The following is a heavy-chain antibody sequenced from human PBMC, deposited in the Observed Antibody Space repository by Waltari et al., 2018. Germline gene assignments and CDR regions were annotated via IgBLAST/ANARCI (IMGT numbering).Heavy chain of an antibody. CDR3: ARELEEEGYLVI. V-gene: IGHV4-34*01. J-gene: IGHJ4*02. CDR2: INHSGST. CDR1: GGSFSGYY. Sequence: QVQLQQWGAGLLKPSETLSLTCAVYGGSFSGYYWSWIRQPPGKGLEWIGEINHSGSTNYNPSLKSRVTISVDTSKNQFSLKLSSVTAADTAVYYCARELEEEGYLVIWGQGTLVTVSS. D-gene: IGHD2-21*01.